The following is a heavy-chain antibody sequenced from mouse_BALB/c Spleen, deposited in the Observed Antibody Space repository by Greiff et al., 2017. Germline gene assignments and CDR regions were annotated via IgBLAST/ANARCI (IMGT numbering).Heavy chain of an antibody. CDR2: IRLKSNNYAT. Sequence: EVKLVESGGGLVQPGGSMKLSCVASGFTFSNYWMNWVRQSPEKGLEWVAEIRLKSNNYATHYAESVKGRFTISRDDSKSSVYLQMNNLRAEDTGIYYCTRESPSWFAYWGQGTLVTVSA. CDR3: TRESPSWFAY. V-gene: IGHV6-6*02. CDR1: GFTFSNYW. J-gene: IGHJ3*01.